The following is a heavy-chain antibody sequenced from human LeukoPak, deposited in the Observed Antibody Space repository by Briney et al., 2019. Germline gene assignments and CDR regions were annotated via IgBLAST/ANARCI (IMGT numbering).Heavy chain of an antibody. CDR1: GYTFTSYA. J-gene: IGHJ4*02. D-gene: IGHD3-22*01. CDR3: ARDYYDTSGAITFDY. CDR2: INAGNGNT. V-gene: IGHV1-3*01. Sequence: ASVKVSCKASGYTFTSYAMHWVRQAPGQRLEWMGWINAGNGNTKYSQKFQGRVTITRDTSASTAYMELSSPRSEDTAVYYCARDYYDTSGAITFDYWGQGTLVTVSS.